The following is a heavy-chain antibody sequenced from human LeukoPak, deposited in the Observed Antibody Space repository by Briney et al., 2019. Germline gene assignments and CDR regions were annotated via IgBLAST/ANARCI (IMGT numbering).Heavy chain of an antibody. Sequence: SETLSLTCTVSGGSTSSYYWSWIRQPAGKGLEWIGRIYTSGSTNYNPSLKSRVTMSVDTSKNQFSLKLSSVTAADTAVYYCARDKAYCGGDCYYNAFDIWGQGTMVTVSS. CDR2: IYTSGST. D-gene: IGHD2-21*01. J-gene: IGHJ3*02. V-gene: IGHV4-4*07. CDR3: ARDKAYCGGDCYYNAFDI. CDR1: GGSTSSYY.